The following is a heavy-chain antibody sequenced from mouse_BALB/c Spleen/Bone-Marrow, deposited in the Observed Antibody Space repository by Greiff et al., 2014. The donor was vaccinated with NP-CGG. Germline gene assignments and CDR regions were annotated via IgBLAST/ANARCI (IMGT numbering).Heavy chain of an antibody. CDR3: ASFYGRFAY. D-gene: IGHD1-1*02. V-gene: IGHV1-9*01. CDR1: GYTFSSYW. CDR2: ILPGSGST. Sequence: VQLQQSGAELMKPGASVKTSCKATGYTFSSYWIEWVKQRPGHGLEWIGEILPGSGSTNYNEKFKGKATFTADTSSNTAYIQLSSLTSEDSAVYYCASFYGRFAYWGQGTLVTVSA. J-gene: IGHJ3*01.